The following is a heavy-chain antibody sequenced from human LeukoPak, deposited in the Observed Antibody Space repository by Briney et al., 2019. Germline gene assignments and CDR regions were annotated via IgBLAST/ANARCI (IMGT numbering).Heavy chain of an antibody. CDR3: AKDKGNYYFDY. Sequence: GGSLRLSCAASGFTFSNAWMNWVRQAPGKGLEWVSYISSSSSTIYYADSVKGRFTISRDDSKNTVYLQMNSLRIEDTAVYYCAKDKGNYYFDYWGQGTLVTVSS. CDR2: ISSSSSTI. V-gene: IGHV3-48*01. J-gene: IGHJ4*02. CDR1: GFTFSNAW. D-gene: IGHD4-23*01.